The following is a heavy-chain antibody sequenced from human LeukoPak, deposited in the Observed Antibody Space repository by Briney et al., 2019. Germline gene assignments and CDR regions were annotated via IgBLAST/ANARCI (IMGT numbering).Heavy chain of an antibody. CDR1: GGSFSGYY. CDR2: INHSGST. J-gene: IGHJ3*02. D-gene: IGHD6-13*01. CDR3: ASAYSLDASDI. V-gene: IGHV4-34*01. Sequence: SETLSLTCAVYGGSFSGYYWSWIRQPPGKGLEWIGEINHSGSTNYNPSLKSRVTISVDTSKNQFSLKLSSVTAADTAVYYCASAYSLDASDIWGQGTMVTVSS.